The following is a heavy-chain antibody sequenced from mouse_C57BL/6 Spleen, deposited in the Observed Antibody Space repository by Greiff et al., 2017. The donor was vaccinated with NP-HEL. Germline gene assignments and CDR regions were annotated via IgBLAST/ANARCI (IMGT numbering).Heavy chain of an antibody. CDR2: IYPRSGNT. V-gene: IGHV1-81*01. CDR3: ARVSYYFDY. CDR1: GYTFTSYG. J-gene: IGHJ2*01. Sequence: VKLMESGAELARPGASVKLSCKASGYTFTSYGISWVKQRTGQGLEWIGEIYPRSGNTYYNEKFKGKATLTADKSSSTAYMELRSLTSEDSAVYFCARVSYYFDYWGQGTTLTVSS.